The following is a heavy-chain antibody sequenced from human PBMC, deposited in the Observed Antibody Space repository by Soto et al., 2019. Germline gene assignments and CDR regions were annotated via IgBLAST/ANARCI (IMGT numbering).Heavy chain of an antibody. CDR2: TYHSGTT. V-gene: IGHV4-4*02. D-gene: IGHD6-13*01. Sequence: QVQLQESGPGLVQPSGTLSLTCAVSGDSINNSHWWSWVRQTPGKGLECIGETYHSGTTNYNPSLKTRVTISIDKSKNQFSLKMISVTAADTAVYYCAREVNSSPARGPNWFDPWGQGTLVTVSS. CDR1: GDSINNSHW. J-gene: IGHJ5*02. CDR3: AREVNSSPARGPNWFDP.